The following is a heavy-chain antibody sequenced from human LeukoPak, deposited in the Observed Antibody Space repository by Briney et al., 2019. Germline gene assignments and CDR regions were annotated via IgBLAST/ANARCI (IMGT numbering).Heavy chain of an antibody. CDR1: GYTFTSYG. J-gene: IGHJ3*02. Sequence: ASVKVSCKASGYTFTSYGISWVRQAPGQGLEWMGWISAYNGNTNYAQKLQGRVTMTTDTSTSTAYMELRSLRSDDTAVYYCARKDIVVVPADAFDIWGQGQWSPSLQ. V-gene: IGHV1-18*01. CDR2: ISAYNGNT. D-gene: IGHD2-2*01. CDR3: ARKDIVVVPADAFDI.